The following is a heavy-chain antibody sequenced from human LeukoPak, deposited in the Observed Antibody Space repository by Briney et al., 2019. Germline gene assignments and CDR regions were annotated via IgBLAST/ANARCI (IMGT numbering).Heavy chain of an antibody. V-gene: IGHV4-59*01. CDR3: ARASVAAPGDY. D-gene: IGHD6-19*01. CDR2: IYYSGST. Sequence: SETLSLTCTVSGGSISSYYWSWIRQPPGKGLEWIGYIYYSGSTNYNPSLKSRVTISVDTSKNQFSLKLSSVTAADTAMYYCARASVAAPGDYWGQGTLVTVSS. CDR1: GGSISSYY. J-gene: IGHJ4*02.